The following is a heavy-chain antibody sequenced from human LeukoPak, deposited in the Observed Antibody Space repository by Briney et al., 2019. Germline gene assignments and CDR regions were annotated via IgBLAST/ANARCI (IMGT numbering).Heavy chain of an antibody. CDR3: AKGAPXXXXXYYFDY. V-gene: IGHV3-23*01. Sequence: GGSLRLSCAASGFTFSSYAMSWVRQAPGKGLEWVSAISGSGGSTYYADSVKGRFTISRDNSKNTLYLQMNSLRAEDTAVYYCAKGAPXXXXXYYFDYWAREPWSPSPQ. CDR2: ISGSGGST. CDR1: GFTFSSYA. J-gene: IGHJ4*02.